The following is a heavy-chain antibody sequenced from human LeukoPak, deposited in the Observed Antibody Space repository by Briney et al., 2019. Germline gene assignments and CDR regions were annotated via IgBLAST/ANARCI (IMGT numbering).Heavy chain of an antibody. CDR1: GFTFSDHY. D-gene: IGHD1-26*01. Sequence: PGGSLRLSCAASGFTFSDHYMDWVRQAPGKGLEWVGRTRNKANSYTTEYAASVKGRFTTSRDDSKNSLYLQMNSLKTEDTAVYYCARVGIVGARGAFDIWGQGTMVTVSS. CDR2: TRNKANSYTT. CDR3: ARVGIVGARGAFDI. V-gene: IGHV3-72*01. J-gene: IGHJ3*02.